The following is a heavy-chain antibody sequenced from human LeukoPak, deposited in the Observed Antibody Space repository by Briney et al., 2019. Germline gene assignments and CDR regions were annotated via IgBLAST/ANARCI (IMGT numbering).Heavy chain of an antibody. CDR1: GYTFTNYG. V-gene: IGHV1-18*01. D-gene: IGHD1-1*01. J-gene: IGHJ4*02. Sequence: GASVKVSCKASGYTFTNYGISWVRQAPGQGPEWMGWISASNGNTNYAQNFQGRVTMTTDTSTNTAYMELRSLRSDDTAVYYCTRDPDWNDGGYFDYWGQGTLVTVSS. CDR3: TRDPDWNDGGYFDY. CDR2: ISASNGNT.